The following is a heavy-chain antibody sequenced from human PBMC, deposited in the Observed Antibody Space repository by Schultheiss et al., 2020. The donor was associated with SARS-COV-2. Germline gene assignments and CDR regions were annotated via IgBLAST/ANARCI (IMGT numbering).Heavy chain of an antibody. CDR3: AREGHEYGMDV. CDR2: INWSGGST. CDR1: GFTFSDYY. J-gene: IGHJ6*02. Sequence: GGSLRLSCAASGFTFSDYYMSWIRQAPGKGLEWVSGINWSGGSTGYADSVKGRFTISRDNAKNSLYLQMNSLRAEDTAVYYCAREGHEYGMDVWGQGTTVTVSS. V-gene: IGHV3-20*04.